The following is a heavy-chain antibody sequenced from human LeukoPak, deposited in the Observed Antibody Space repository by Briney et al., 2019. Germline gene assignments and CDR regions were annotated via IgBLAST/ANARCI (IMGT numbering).Heavy chain of an antibody. D-gene: IGHD3-22*01. CDR2: LYNAGGI. CDR1: GFTVSNKY. CDR3: ARRMVGYYDSSGYCDY. J-gene: IGHJ4*02. V-gene: IGHV3-53*01. Sequence: GGSLRLSGVASGFTVSNKYISWVRQAPGKGLEGVSVLYNAGGIYYADSVKGRFTISRDNSKNTLYLQMYSLRAEDTAVYYCARRMVGYYDSSGYCDYWGQGTLVTVSS.